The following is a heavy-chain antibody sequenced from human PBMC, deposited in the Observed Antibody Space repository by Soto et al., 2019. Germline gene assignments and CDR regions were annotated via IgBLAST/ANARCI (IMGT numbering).Heavy chain of an antibody. CDR2: IYYSGNT. CDR3: ARDRLMATAGTARHYFGLDV. V-gene: IGHV4-31*03. D-gene: IGHD5-18*01. Sequence: SETLSLTCTVSGGSIRSGGYYWSWVRQDPRKGLEWIGNIYYSGNTYYNPSLKSRLTISVDTSKNQFSLNLSSVTAADTAVYYCARDRLMATAGTARHYFGLDVWGQGTTVTVSS. J-gene: IGHJ6*02. CDR1: GGSIRSGGYY.